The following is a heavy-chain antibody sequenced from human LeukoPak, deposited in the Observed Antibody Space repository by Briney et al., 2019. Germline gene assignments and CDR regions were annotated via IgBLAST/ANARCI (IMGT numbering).Heavy chain of an antibody. CDR1: GGSISSYY. J-gene: IGHJ5*02. CDR2: IYYSGSI. D-gene: IGHD3-22*01. V-gene: IGHV4-59*12. Sequence: SETLSLTCTVSGGSISSYYWSWIRQPPGKGLEWIGYIYYSGSINYNPSLKSRITISVDTSKNQFSLKLSSVTAADTAVYYCARGNYYDSSGYFVYNWFDPWGQGTLVTVSS. CDR3: ARGNYYDSSGYFVYNWFDP.